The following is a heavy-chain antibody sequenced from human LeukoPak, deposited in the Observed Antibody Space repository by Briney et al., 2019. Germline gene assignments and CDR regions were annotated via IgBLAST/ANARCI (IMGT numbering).Heavy chain of an antibody. V-gene: IGHV4-39*01. CDR1: GFTFSSYSMN. Sequence: GSLRLSCAASGFTFSSYSMNWVRQAPGKGLEWIGSIYYNGNTYYNPSLKSRVTMSVDTSRNQFSLKLSSVTAADTAVFYCARRGFTYGYFDYWGQGTLVAVSS. CDR2: IYYNGNT. D-gene: IGHD5-18*01. CDR3: ARRGFTYGYFDY. J-gene: IGHJ4*02.